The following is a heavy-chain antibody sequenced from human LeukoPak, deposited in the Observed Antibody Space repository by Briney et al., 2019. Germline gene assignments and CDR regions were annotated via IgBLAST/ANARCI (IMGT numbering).Heavy chain of an antibody. J-gene: IGHJ4*02. D-gene: IGHD4-17*01. CDR1: GGSISSSSYY. Sequence: SETLSLTCTVSGGSISSSSYYWGWIRQPPGKGLEWIGSIYYSGSTYYNPSLKSRVTISVDTSKNQFSLKLSSVTAADTAVYYCASSDPYGDRGGYWGQGTLVTVSS. V-gene: IGHV4-39*07. CDR2: IYYSGST. CDR3: ASSDPYGDRGGY.